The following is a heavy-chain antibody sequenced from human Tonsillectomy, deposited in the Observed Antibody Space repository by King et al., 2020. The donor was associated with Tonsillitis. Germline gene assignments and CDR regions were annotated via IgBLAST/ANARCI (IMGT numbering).Heavy chain of an antibody. CDR2: FDPEDGET. D-gene: IGHD2-8*02. CDR1: GYTLTELS. Sequence: VQLVESGAEVKKPGASVKVSCKVSGYTLTELSMHWVRQAPGKGLEWMGGFDPEDGETIYAQKFQGRVTMTEDTSTDTAYMELSSLRSEDTAVYYCATDRVVSGLTLYYSYGMDVWGQGTTVTVSS. V-gene: IGHV1-24*01. J-gene: IGHJ6*02. CDR3: ATDRVVSGLTLYYSYGMDV.